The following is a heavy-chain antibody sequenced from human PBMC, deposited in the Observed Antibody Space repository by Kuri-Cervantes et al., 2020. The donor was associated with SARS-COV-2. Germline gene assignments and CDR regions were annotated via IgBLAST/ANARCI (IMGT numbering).Heavy chain of an antibody. Sequence: GESLKISCAASEFTVSSNYMSWVRQAPGKGLEWVSAISGSGGSTYYADSVKGRFTISRDNSKNTLYLQMNSLRAEDTAVYYCAKDPYYYDSSGYYYVDWFDPWGQGTLVTVSS. D-gene: IGHD3-22*01. J-gene: IGHJ5*02. CDR3: AKDPYYYDSSGYYYVDWFDP. CDR1: EFTVSSNY. V-gene: IGHV3-23*01. CDR2: ISGSGGST.